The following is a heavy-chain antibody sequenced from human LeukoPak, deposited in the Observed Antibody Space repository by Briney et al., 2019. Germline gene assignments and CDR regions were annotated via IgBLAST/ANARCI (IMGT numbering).Heavy chain of an antibody. CDR1: GFTFSSYA. V-gene: IGHV3-64*01. CDR2: ISSNGGST. J-gene: IGHJ4*02. Sequence: GGSLRLSCAASGFTFSSYAMHWVRQAPGKGLEYVSAISSNGGSTYYANSVKGRFTISRDNSKNTLYLQMGSRRAEDMAVYYCARMFSNGGNSQYYFDYWGQGTLVTVSS. D-gene: IGHD4-23*01. CDR3: ARMFSNGGNSQYYFDY.